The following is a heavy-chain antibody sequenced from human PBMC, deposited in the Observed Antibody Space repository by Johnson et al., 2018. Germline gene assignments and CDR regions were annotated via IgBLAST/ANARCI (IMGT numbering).Heavy chain of an antibody. D-gene: IGHD4-17*01. J-gene: IGHJ3*02. CDR2: IWYDGSNK. CDR3: ARAGGNGDYVYAFDI. Sequence: QVQLVESGGGVVQPGRSLRLSCAASGFTFSNSGMHWVRQAPGKGLEWVAGIWYDGSNKYYADSVKGRFTISRDNSKDTLYLQMNSLRAEETAVYYWARAGGNGDYVYAFDIWGQGTMVTVSS. CDR1: GFTFSNSG. V-gene: IGHV3-33*01.